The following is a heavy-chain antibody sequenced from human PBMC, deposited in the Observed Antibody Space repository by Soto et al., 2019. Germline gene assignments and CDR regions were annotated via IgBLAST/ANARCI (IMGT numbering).Heavy chain of an antibody. CDR1: GYTFTSYG. J-gene: IGHJ6*03. CDR2: ISAYNGNT. V-gene: IGHV1-18*01. D-gene: IGHD3-16*01. Sequence: QVPLVQSGAEVKKPGASVQVSCKASGYTFTSYGISWVRQAPGQGLEWMGWISAYNGNTNYAQKLQGRVTMTTDTSRSTAYMELRSLRSDDTAVYYCARGGDYDYFSATDYYYYYRDVWGKGTTVTVSS. CDR3: ARGGDYDYFSATDYYYYYRDV.